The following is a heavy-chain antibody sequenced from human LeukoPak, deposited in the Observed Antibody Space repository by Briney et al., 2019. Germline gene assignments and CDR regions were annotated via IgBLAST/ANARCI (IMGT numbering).Heavy chain of an antibody. J-gene: IGHJ6*03. V-gene: IGHV3-30*18. Sequence: PGGSLRLSCAASGFTFSSYGMHWVRQAPGKGLEWVAVISYDGSNKYYADSVKGRFTISRDNSKNTLYLQMNSLRAEDTAVYYCAKERVRDYGGNSGGYYYYYYMDVWGKGTTVTISS. CDR2: ISYDGSNK. CDR3: AKERVRDYGGNSGGYYYYYYMDV. CDR1: GFTFSSYG. D-gene: IGHD4-23*01.